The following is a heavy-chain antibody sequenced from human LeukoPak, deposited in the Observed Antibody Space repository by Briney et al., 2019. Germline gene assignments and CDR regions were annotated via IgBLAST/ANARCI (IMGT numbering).Heavy chain of an antibody. Sequence: SQTLSLTCAVSGGSISSGGYYWSWIRQPAGKGLEWIGRIYTSGSTNYNPSLKSRVTMSVDTSKNQFSLKLSSVTAADTAVYYCAREHYYDSSGYYFFDYWGQGTLVTVSS. D-gene: IGHD3-22*01. CDR1: GGSISSGGYY. J-gene: IGHJ4*02. CDR3: AREHYYDSSGYYFFDY. V-gene: IGHV4-61*02. CDR2: IYTSGST.